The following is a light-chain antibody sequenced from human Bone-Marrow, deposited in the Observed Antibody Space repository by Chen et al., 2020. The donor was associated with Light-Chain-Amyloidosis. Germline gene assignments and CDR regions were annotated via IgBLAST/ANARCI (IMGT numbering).Light chain of an antibody. J-gene: IGKJ2*01. Sequence: DIQLTQSPSFLSASVGDRVTITCRASQDISTYLAWYQQKPGKAPKLLIYAASTLQSGVPSRFSGSGSGTEFTLTISSLQPEDCATYYCQRLNPYPGGVFGQVTKLDIK. CDR2: AAS. CDR1: QDISTY. CDR3: QRLNPYPGGV. V-gene: IGKV1-9*01.